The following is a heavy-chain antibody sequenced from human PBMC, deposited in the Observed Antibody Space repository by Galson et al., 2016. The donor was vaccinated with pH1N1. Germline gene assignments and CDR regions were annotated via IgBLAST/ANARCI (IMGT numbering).Heavy chain of an antibody. Sequence: QSGAEVKKPGESLRISCEGSGYTFSKFWIAWVRQMPGKGLEWMGNVYPGDSDTTYSPSFEGQVTFSADKSISPAFLQWSSLKASDTAIYFCGRRSAEYDMNVWGQGTKVIVSS. CDR2: VYPGDSDT. CDR3: GRRSAEYDMNV. CDR1: GYTFSKFW. J-gene: IGHJ6*02. D-gene: IGHD2-15*01. V-gene: IGHV5-51*03.